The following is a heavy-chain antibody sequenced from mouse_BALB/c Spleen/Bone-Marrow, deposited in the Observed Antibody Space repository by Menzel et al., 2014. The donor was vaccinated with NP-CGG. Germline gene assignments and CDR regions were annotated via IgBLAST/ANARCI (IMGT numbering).Heavy chain of an antibody. CDR1: GYTFTSYW. D-gene: IGHD2-14*01. J-gene: IGHJ3*01. Sequence: LVESGAELVKPGASVQLSCKASGYTFTSYWMQWVRQRPGQGLEWIGEINPSNGRTNYNEKFKSKATLTVDKSSSTANMHLSSLTSEDSAVFYCARRDFRSWFAYWGQGTLVTVSA. V-gene: IGHV1S81*02. CDR3: ARRDFRSWFAY. CDR2: INPSNGRT.